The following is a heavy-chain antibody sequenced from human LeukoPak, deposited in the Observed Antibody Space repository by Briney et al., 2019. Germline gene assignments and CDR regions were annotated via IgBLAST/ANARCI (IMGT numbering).Heavy chain of an antibody. D-gene: IGHD3-22*01. CDR1: GGSISSSNW. Sequence: PSETLSLTCAVSGGSISSSNWWSWVRQPPGKGLEWIGEIYHSGGTNYNPSLKSRVTISVDKSKNQFSLKLSSVTAADTAVYYCARDLYYYDSSGSYGMDVWGQGTTVTVSS. V-gene: IGHV4-4*02. CDR2: IYHSGGT. CDR3: ARDLYYYDSSGSYGMDV. J-gene: IGHJ6*02.